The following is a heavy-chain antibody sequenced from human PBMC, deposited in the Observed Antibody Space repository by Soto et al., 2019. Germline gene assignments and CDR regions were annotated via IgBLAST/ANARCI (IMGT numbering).Heavy chain of an antibody. D-gene: IGHD2-15*01. CDR1: GFTFGDSS. CDR3: VRGGGGGLFDP. J-gene: IGHJ5*02. CDR2: ISPGSRYP. V-gene: IGHV3-11*06. Sequence: QVQLVESGGGLVPPGGSLRLSCAGSGFTFGDSSMSWIRQAPGKGLEWLSYISPGSRYPAYADSVKGRFTISRDNAKRSLYLQMMSLTAEDTAIYYCVRGGGGGLFDPWGQGTMVTVSS.